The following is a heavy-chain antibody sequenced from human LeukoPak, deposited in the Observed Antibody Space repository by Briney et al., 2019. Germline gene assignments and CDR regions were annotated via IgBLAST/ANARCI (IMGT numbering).Heavy chain of an antibody. D-gene: IGHD2-2*01. CDR3: ARYQVAIDY. CDR1: GFTFSTYW. CDR2: INEDGSKK. Sequence: GGSLRLSCAGSGFTFSTYWMNWVRQAPGKGLEWVANINEDGSKKHYVDSVKGRFTISRDNAKNSLYLQINSLRADDTAMYYCARYQVAIDYWGQGTLVTVSA. V-gene: IGHV3-7*03. J-gene: IGHJ4*02.